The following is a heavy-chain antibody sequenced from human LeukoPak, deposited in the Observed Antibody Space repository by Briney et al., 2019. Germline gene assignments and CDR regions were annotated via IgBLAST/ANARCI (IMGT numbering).Heavy chain of an antibody. CDR3: ARDLVLEGEEYYGMDV. J-gene: IGHJ6*02. D-gene: IGHD3-16*01. CDR1: GYTFTGYY. Sequence: ASVKVSCKASGYTFTGYYMHWVRQAPGQGLEWMGWINPNSGGTNYAQKFQGWVTMTRDTSISTAYMELSRLRSDDTAVYYCARDLVLEGEEYYGMDVWGQGTTVTVSS. V-gene: IGHV1-2*04. CDR2: INPNSGGT.